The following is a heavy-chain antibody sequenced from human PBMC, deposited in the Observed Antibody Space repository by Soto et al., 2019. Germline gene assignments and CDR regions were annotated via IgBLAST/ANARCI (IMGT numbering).Heavy chain of an antibody. CDR2: ISAYNGNT. J-gene: IGHJ6*02. D-gene: IGHD2-8*01. CDR1: GYTITSYG. CDR3: AIDEFVLMVYAPYGMDV. Sequence: ASVKVSCKASGYTITSYGISWVRQAPGQGHEWMGWISAYNGNTNYAQKLQGRVTMTTDTSSSAAYMELRSLRSDDTAVYYCAIDEFVLMVYAPYGMDVWGQGTTVTVSS. V-gene: IGHV1-18*04.